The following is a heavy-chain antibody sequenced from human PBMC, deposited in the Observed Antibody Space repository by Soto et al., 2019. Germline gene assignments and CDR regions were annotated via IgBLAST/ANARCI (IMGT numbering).Heavy chain of an antibody. D-gene: IGHD3-22*01. V-gene: IGHV3-21*01. CDR1: GFTFSRVS. CDR2: ISSASSET. CDR3: ARDFYYDSD. J-gene: IGHJ4*02. Sequence: GGSLRLSCEASGFTFSRVSMNWVRQVPGKGLEWVASISSASSETWYADSVKGRFIISRDNAKNSVYLQMNSLRAEDTGVYYCARDFYYDSDWGQGTLVTVSS.